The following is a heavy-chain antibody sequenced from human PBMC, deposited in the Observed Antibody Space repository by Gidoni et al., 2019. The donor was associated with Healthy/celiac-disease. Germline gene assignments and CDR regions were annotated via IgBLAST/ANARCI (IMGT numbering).Heavy chain of an antibody. Sequence: QLQLQESGPGLVKPSETLSLTCTVSGGSISSSSYYWGWIRQPPGKGLEWIGSIYYSGSTYYNPSLKSRVTISVDTSKNQFSLKLSSVTAADTAVYYCARHGVGSSLAYYYGMDVWGQGTTVTVSS. CDR3: ARHGVGSSLAYYYGMDV. CDR2: IYYSGST. CDR1: GGSISSSSYY. J-gene: IGHJ6*02. D-gene: IGHD2-15*01. V-gene: IGHV4-39*01.